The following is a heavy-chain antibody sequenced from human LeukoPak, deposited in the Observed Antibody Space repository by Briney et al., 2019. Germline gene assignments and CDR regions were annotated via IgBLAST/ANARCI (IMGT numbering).Heavy chain of an antibody. CDR2: IYNSGTT. CDR1: GGSISSGDYH. Sequence: PSETLSLTCTVSGGSISSGDYHWSWFRQPPGKGLEWIGYIYNSGTTYYNPSLRSRVTLSVDTSKNQFSLRLNSVAAADTAVYYCARKRYDDPYFFDYWGQGTLVTVSS. CDR3: ARKRYDDPYFFDY. V-gene: IGHV4-30-4*01. D-gene: IGHD3-22*01. J-gene: IGHJ4*02.